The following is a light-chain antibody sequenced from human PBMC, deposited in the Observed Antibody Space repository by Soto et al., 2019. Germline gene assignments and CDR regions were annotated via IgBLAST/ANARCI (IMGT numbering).Light chain of an antibody. CDR2: DTT. J-gene: IGLJ7*01. CDR3: LVWYSGAAV. Sequence: QAVVTQEPSLTVSPGGTVTLTCGSSTGAVTSGHYPYWSQQKPGQVPRTLIYDTTNRHSWTPARFSGSLLGGKAALTLSGAQPEDEAEYYCLVWYSGAAVSGGGTQLTVL. CDR1: TGAVTSGHY. V-gene: IGLV7-46*01.